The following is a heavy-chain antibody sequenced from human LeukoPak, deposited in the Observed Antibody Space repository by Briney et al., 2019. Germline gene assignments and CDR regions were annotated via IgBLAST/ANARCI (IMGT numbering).Heavy chain of an antibody. D-gene: IGHD2-2*01. Sequence: ASVKVSCKASGYIFSNYDISLVRQATGQGLEWMGWMNPNSGNTGYALQFQGRVTFSTDTSITTAYMEMSSVRSGDTAVYYCARAVRYQLLPDYWGQGTLVTVSS. CDR3: ARAVRYQLLPDY. CDR1: GYIFSNYD. CDR2: MNPNSGNT. J-gene: IGHJ4*02. V-gene: IGHV1-8*01.